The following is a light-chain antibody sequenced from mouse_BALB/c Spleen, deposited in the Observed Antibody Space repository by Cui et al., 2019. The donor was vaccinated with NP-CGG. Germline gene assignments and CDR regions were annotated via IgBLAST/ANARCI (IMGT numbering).Light chain of an antibody. J-gene: IGLJ1*01. CDR1: TGAVSTINY. CDR3: ALWYSNHWV. V-gene: IGLV1*01. Sequence: QAVLTQEPAPTTPPGETVTLTCRSSTGAVSTINYANWVQEKPDHLFTGLIGGTNNRAPGVPARFSGSLIGDKAALTITGAQTEDEAIYFCALWYSNHWVFGGGTKLTVL. CDR2: GTN.